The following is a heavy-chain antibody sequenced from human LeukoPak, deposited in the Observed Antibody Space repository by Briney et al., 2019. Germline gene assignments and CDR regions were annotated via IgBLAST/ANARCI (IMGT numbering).Heavy chain of an antibody. J-gene: IGHJ4*02. CDR1: GYTFSDYY. Sequence: ASVKVSCKASGYTFSDYYIHWVRQAPGQGFEWMGWINPNSGGTDSAQKFQGRVTVTRETSTNTAYMELSTLTSDDTAMYYCAREFYRFSNTFDYWGQGTLVTVSS. V-gene: IGHV1-2*02. D-gene: IGHD6-13*01. CDR2: INPNSGGT. CDR3: AREFYRFSNTFDY.